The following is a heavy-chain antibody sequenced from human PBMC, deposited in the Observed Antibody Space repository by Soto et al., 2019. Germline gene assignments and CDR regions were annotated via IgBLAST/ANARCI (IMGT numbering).Heavy chain of an antibody. V-gene: IGHV4-39*01. CDR2: IYYSGST. D-gene: IGHD3-16*01. Sequence: QLQLQESGPGLVKPSETLSLTCTVSGGSISSSSYYWGWIRQPPGKGLEWIGSIYYSGSTYYNPSLKSRVTISVDTSKNQFPLKRSSVTAADTAVYYCARWGSRGLDVDFDLWGRGTMVTVSS. CDR3: ARWGSRGLDVDFDL. CDR1: GGSISSSSYY. J-gene: IGHJ2*01.